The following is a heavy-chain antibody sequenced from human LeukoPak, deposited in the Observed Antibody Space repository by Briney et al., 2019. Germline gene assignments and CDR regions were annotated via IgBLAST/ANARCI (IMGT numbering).Heavy chain of an antibody. J-gene: IGHJ4*02. V-gene: IGHV4-34*01. Sequence: PSETLSLTCAVYGGSFSGYYWSWIRQPPGKGLEWIGEINHSGSTNYNPSLKSRVTISVDTSKNQFSLKLSSVIAADTAVYYCARVVRGVTFLDYWGQGTLVTVSS. CDR1: GGSFSGYY. D-gene: IGHD3-10*01. CDR2: INHSGST. CDR3: ARVVRGVTFLDY.